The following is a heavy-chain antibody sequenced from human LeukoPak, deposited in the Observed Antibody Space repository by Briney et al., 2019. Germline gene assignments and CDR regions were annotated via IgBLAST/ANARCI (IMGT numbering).Heavy chain of an antibody. D-gene: IGHD4-17*01. CDR3: ARLKPAPRKVTTGAYGMDV. Sequence: SETLSLTCTVSGGSISSSSYYWGWSRQPPGKGLEWIGSIYYSGSTYYNPSLKSRVTVSVDTSKNQFSLKLSSVTAADTAVYYCARLKPAPRKVTTGAYGMDVWGQGTTVTVSS. CDR2: IYYSGST. J-gene: IGHJ6*02. CDR1: GGSISSSSYY. V-gene: IGHV4-39*01.